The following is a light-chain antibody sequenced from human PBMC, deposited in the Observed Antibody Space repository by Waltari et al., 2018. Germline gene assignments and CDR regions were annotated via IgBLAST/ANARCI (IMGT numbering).Light chain of an antibody. V-gene: IGLV1-44*01. CDR3: AAWDDSLNGLWV. CDR1: SSNIGKNI. CDR2: SND. J-gene: IGLJ3*02. Sequence: QSVLTQPPSASGTPGQRVTIYCSGSSSNIGKNIVNWYQQLPGTAPKLLIHSNDQRPSGVPDRFSGSKSGTSASLAISGLQSEDEADYYCAAWDDSLNGLWVFGGGTKLTVL.